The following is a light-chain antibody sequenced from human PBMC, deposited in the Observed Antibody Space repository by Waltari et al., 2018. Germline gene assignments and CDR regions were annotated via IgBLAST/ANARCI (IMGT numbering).Light chain of an antibody. CDR1: SSNIGSNY. J-gene: IGLJ2*01. V-gene: IGLV1-47*01. CDR3: AAWDDSLSGVV. CDR2: RSN. Sequence: GTPGQRVTISCFGSSSNIGSNYVYWYQQLPGTAPKLLIYRSNQRPSGVPDRFSGSKSGTSASLAISGLRSEDEADYHCAAWDDSLSGVVFGGGTKLTVL.